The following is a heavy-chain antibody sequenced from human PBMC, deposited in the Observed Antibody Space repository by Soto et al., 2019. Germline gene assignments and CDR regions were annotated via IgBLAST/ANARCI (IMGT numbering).Heavy chain of an antibody. Sequence: PSETLSLTRRVSGYSLTSGYHWGWIRQPPGKGLEWIGTIYHSGTTYYYPSLMSRVTMSVDTSKKPFSLNVTSATAADTAVYFCGRVDGRSSCFVDDWGQGTLVTVSS. J-gene: IGHJ4*02. CDR1: GYSLTSGYH. V-gene: IGHV4-38-2*02. CDR2: IYHSGTT. D-gene: IGHD6-6*01. CDR3: GRVDGRSSCFVDD.